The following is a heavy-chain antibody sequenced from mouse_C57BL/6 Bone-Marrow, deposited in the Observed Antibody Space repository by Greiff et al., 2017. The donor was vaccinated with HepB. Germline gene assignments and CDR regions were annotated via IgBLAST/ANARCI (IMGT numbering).Heavy chain of an antibody. Sequence: QVQLQQPGAELVKPGASVKMSCKASGYTFTSYWITWVKQRPGQGLEWIGDIYPGSGSTNYNEKFKSKATLTVDTSSSTAYMQLSLTSEDSAVYYCARWLLPLFDYWGQGTTLTVSS. V-gene: IGHV1-55*01. CDR2: IYPGSGST. J-gene: IGHJ2*01. D-gene: IGHD2-3*01. CDR3: ARWLLPLFDY. CDR1: GYTFTSYW.